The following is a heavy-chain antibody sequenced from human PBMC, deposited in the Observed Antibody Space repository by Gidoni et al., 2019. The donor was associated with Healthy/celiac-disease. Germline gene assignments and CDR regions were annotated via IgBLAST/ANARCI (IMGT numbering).Heavy chain of an antibody. Sequence: QVQLVQSGAEVKNPGSSVKFSCKASGGTFSSYAIRWVRQAPGQGLEWMGGIIPIFGTANYAQKFQGRVTITADESTSTAYMELSSLRSEDTAVYYCARGYCSSTSCYGNYYYYGMDVWGQGTTVTVSS. D-gene: IGHD2-2*01. V-gene: IGHV1-69*01. J-gene: IGHJ6*02. CDR2: IIPIFGTA. CDR1: GGTFSSYA. CDR3: ARGYCSSTSCYGNYYYYGMDV.